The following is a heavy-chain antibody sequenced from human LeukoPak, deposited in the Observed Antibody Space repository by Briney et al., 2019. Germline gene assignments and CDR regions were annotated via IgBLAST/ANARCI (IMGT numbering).Heavy chain of an antibody. Sequence: GGTLRLSCAASGFTFSRNGMTWVRQAPGKGLEWVSAISGSGGSTYYAASVKGRFSISRDNSKNTVYLQMNSLRAEDTAVYFCARDLREHGVFDIWGQGTMVTVSS. V-gene: IGHV3-23*01. CDR1: GFTFSRNG. CDR3: ARDLREHGVFDI. D-gene: IGHD1-26*01. CDR2: ISGSGGST. J-gene: IGHJ3*02.